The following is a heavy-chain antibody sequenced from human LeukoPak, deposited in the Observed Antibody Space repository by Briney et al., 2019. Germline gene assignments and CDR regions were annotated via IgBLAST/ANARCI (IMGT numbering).Heavy chain of an antibody. CDR3: ARISSSNWYNERGAFDV. Sequence: SETLSLTCTVSGYSISSGYYWGWIRQPPGKGLEWIGSIYHSGSTYYNPSLKSRVTISVDTSKNQFSLKLSSVTAADTAVYYCARISSSNWYNERGAFDVWGQGTMVTVSS. CDR1: GYSISSGYY. D-gene: IGHD6-13*01. J-gene: IGHJ3*01. V-gene: IGHV4-38-2*02. CDR2: IYHSGST.